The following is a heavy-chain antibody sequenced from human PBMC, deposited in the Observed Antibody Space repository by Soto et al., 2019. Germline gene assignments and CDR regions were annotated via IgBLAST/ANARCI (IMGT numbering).Heavy chain of an antibody. CDR2: ISYDGGNK. Sequence: GGSLRLSCAASGFTFSSYAMHWVRQAPGKGLEWVAVISYDGGNKYYADSVKGRFTISRDNSKNTLYLQMNSLRAEDTAVYYCARESRGFDYWGQGTLVTVSS. J-gene: IGHJ4*02. V-gene: IGHV3-30-3*01. CDR3: ARESRGFDY. D-gene: IGHD2-15*01. CDR1: GFTFSSYA.